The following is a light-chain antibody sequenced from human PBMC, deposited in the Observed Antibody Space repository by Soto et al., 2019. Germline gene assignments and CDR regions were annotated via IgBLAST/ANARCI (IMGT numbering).Light chain of an antibody. CDR1: QCVSSTY. CDR2: GTS. Sequence: EVVLTQSPATLSLSPGERATLSCRASQCVSSTYLAWYQQQPGQAPRLLMSGTSNRATGTPDRFSGSGSGTDFTLTISRLEPEDFAVYYCQQYGSPPITFGQGTRLEIK. CDR3: QQYGSPPIT. J-gene: IGKJ5*01. V-gene: IGKV3-20*01.